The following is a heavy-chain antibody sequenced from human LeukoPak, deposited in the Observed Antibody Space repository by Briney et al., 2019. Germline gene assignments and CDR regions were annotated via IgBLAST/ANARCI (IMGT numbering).Heavy chain of an antibody. D-gene: IGHD6-19*01. Sequence: PGGSLRLSCEASGFSVSSNYMSWVRQAPGKGLEWVSIIYNDGRTDYADSVKGRFTISRDNSKNMLYLHMNSLRVEDTALYYCAGEISSGWRVFDLWGQGTVVTVSS. CDR3: AGEISSGWRVFDL. J-gene: IGHJ3*01. CDR1: GFSVSSNY. CDR2: IYNDGRT. V-gene: IGHV3-66*01.